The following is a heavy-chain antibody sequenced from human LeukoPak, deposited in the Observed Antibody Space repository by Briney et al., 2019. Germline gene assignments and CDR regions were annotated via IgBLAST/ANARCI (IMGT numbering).Heavy chain of an antibody. CDR3: ARGFYGSNGMDV. Sequence: GGSLRLSCAASGFTFSSYNMNWVRQAPGKGLEWVSYISGSGSTIYYADSVRGRFTISRDNAKNSLYLQMNSLRADDTAVYYCARGFYGSNGMDVWGQGTTVTVSS. CDR2: ISGSGSTI. CDR1: GFTFSSYN. J-gene: IGHJ6*02. V-gene: IGHV3-48*01. D-gene: IGHD3-10*01.